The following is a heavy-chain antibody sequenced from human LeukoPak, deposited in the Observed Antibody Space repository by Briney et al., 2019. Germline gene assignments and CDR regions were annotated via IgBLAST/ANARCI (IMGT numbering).Heavy chain of an antibody. Sequence: SETLSLTCTVSGGSISSYYWSWIRQPPGKGLEWIGYIYYSGSTNYNPSLKSRVTISVDTSKNKFSLKLSSVTAADTAVYYCAREDSSGYWYFDLWGRGTLVTVSS. CDR2: IYYSGST. CDR1: GGSISSYY. V-gene: IGHV4-59*01. D-gene: IGHD3-22*01. J-gene: IGHJ2*01. CDR3: AREDSSGYWYFDL.